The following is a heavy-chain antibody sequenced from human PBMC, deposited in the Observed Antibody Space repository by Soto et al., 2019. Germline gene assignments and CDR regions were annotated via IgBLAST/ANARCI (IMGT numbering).Heavy chain of an antibody. V-gene: IGHV1-18*01. CDR1: GYTVTNYG. J-gene: IGHJ5*02. CDR2: INPNNGNT. D-gene: IGHD2-15*01. Sequence: EASVKVSCKASGYTVTNYGISWVRQAPGQGLEWMGWINPNNGNTSYAQNFQGRVTMTIDTSTSTAYMELRSLRSDDTAVYFCARGGCSGGSCYAWFDPWGQGTLVTVSS. CDR3: ARGGCSGGSCYAWFDP.